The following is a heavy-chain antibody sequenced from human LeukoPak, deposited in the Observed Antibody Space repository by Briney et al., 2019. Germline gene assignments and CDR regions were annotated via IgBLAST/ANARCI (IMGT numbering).Heavy chain of an antibody. CDR3: ARGVSVVVPAALIYYFDY. D-gene: IGHD2-2*01. V-gene: IGHV1-46*01. CDR2: INPSGGST. Sequence: ASVKVSCKASGYTFTSYYMHWVRQAPGQGLEWMGIINPSGGSTSYTQKFQGRVTMTRDTSTSTVYMELSSLRSEDTAVYYCARGVSVVVPAALIYYFDYWGQGTLVTVSS. CDR1: GYTFTSYY. J-gene: IGHJ4*02.